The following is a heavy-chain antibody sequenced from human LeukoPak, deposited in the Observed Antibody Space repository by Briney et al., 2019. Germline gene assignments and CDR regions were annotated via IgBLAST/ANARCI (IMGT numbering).Heavy chain of an antibody. CDR1: GYTFTGYY. CDR3: ARDTPYSTSFDY. Sequence: ASVKVSRKASGYTFTGYYIHWVRQAPGQELEWMGWIDPNSGGTNYAQKFQGRVTVTRDTSISTAYMELSRLRSDDTALYYCARDTPYSTSFDYWGQGTLVTVSS. CDR2: IDPNSGGT. D-gene: IGHD5/OR15-5a*01. J-gene: IGHJ4*02. V-gene: IGHV1-2*02.